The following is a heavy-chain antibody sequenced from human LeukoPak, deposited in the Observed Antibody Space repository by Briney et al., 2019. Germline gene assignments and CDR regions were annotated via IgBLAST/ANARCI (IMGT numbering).Heavy chain of an antibody. CDR1: GFTFSSYS. CDR2: ISSSSSYI. J-gene: IGHJ4*02. D-gene: IGHD6-13*01. V-gene: IGHV3-21*01. Sequence: GGSARLSCAASGFTFSSYSMNWLRQAPGKGLEWVSSISSSSSYIYYADSVKGRFTISRDNAKNSLYLQMNSLRAEDTAVYYCARVRIAAAGPLDYWGQGTLVTVSS. CDR3: ARVRIAAAGPLDY.